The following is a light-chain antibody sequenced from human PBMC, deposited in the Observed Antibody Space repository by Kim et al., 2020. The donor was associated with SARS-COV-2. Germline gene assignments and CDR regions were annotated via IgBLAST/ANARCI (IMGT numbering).Light chain of an antibody. J-gene: IGKJ1*01. V-gene: IGKV3-15*01. CDR3: QQYHRWPLT. Sequence: CPGERATPACRPSQGIRPTLAWYQQKPGQAPRLLISGVSTRATGVPARFSGGGSGTEFTLTISSLQSEDSAVYHCQQYHRWPLTFGLGTKVDIK. CDR1: QGIRPT. CDR2: GVS.